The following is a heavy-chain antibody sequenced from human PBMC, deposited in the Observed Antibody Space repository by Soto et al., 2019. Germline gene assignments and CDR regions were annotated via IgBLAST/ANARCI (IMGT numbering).Heavy chain of an antibody. CDR1: GGSISSGGYY. CDR2: IYYSGST. CDR3: ARALYDCWTGNWFDP. V-gene: IGHV4-31*03. D-gene: IGHD3-3*01. J-gene: IGHJ5*02. Sequence: SETLSLTCTVSGGSISSGGYYWSWIRQHPGKGLEWIGYIYYSGSTYYNPSLKSRVTISVDTSKNQFSLKLSAVTAADTAVYYCARALYDCWTGNWFDPWGQGTLVTVSS.